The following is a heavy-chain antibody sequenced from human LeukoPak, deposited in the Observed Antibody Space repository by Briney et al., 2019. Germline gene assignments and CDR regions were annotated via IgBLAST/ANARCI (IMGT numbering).Heavy chain of an antibody. D-gene: IGHD3-22*01. CDR3: ARSWDYYDSSGYAGGRYYYYGMDV. J-gene: IGHJ6*02. CDR1: GGSVSSGSYY. CDR2: IYYSGST. V-gene: IGHV4-31*03. Sequence: SETLSLTCTVSGGSVSSGSYYWSWIRQHPGKGLEWIGYIYYSGSTYYNPSLKSRVTISVDTSKNQFSLKLSSVTAADTAVYYCARSWDYYDSSGYAGGRYYYYGMDVWGQGTTVTVSS.